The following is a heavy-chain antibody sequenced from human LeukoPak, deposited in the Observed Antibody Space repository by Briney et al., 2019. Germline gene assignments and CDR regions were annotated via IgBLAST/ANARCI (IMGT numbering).Heavy chain of an antibody. CDR2: ISYDGSNK. D-gene: IGHD3-22*01. V-gene: IGHV3-30*18. Sequence: GGSLRLSCAASGFTFSSYGMHWVRQAPGKGLEWVAVISYDGSNKYYADSVKGRFTISRDNSKNTLYLQMNSLRAEDTAVYYCAKDRSYYYDSSGYYPGLFDYWGQGTLVTVSS. CDR1: GFTFSSYG. J-gene: IGHJ4*02. CDR3: AKDRSYYYDSSGYYPGLFDY.